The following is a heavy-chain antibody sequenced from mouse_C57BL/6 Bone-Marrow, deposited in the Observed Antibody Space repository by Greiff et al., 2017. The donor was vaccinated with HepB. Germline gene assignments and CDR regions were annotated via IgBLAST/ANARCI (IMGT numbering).Heavy chain of an antibody. Sequence: VQLQQPGAELVKPGASVKMSCKASGYTFTSYWITWVKQRPGQGLEWIGDIYPGSGSTNYNEKFKSKATLTVDTSSSTAYMQLSSLTSEDSAVYYCARSSTTVVAKVDYWGQGTTLTVSS. D-gene: IGHD1-1*01. CDR1: GYTFTSYW. V-gene: IGHV1-55*01. CDR2: IYPGSGST. J-gene: IGHJ2*01. CDR3: ARSSTTVVAKVDY.